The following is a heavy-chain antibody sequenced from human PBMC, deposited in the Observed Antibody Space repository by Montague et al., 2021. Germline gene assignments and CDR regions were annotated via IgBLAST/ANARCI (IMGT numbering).Heavy chain of an antibody. CDR1: RSLINSDYY. CDR3: ARERDRYYYMDI. CDR2: VSHGGRT. Sequence: SETLSLTCTVSRSLINSDYYWGWIRQPPGKGLEWMGSVSHGGRTYYNLSLKSRVTISVDTSNNHFSLKLSSVTAADTAMYYCARERDRYYYMDIWGKGTTIPVSS. V-gene: IGHV4-38-2*02. J-gene: IGHJ6*03.